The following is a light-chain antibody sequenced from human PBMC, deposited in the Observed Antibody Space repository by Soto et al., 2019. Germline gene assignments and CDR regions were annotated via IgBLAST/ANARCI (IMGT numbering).Light chain of an antibody. CDR2: AAS. J-gene: IGKJ5*01. CDR1: ESVTSS. V-gene: IGKV3-15*01. CDR3: QQRSSWPPT. Sequence: EIVVTQSPATLSVSPGDRATLSCRASESVTSSLAWYQQKPGQPPRLLIYAASTRATDVPARFSGGGSETEFTLTISSLQSEDFAVYFCQQRSSWPPTFGQGTRLEIK.